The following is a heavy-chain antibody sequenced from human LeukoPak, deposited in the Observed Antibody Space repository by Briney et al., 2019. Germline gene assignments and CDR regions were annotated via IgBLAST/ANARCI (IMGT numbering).Heavy chain of an antibody. CDR2: IKQDGSEK. V-gene: IGHV3-7*03. CDR1: GFFFMSYW. J-gene: IGHJ4*02. CDR3: AKDANAWPTNFDS. D-gene: IGHD5-24*01. Sequence: PGGSLRLSCAASGFFFMSYWMSSLSQAPGKGLEWVANIKQDGSEKHYVDSVKGRFTISIDNAKKSLFLQVNSLRADDTAVYYCAKDANAWPTNFDSWGQGTLVTVSA.